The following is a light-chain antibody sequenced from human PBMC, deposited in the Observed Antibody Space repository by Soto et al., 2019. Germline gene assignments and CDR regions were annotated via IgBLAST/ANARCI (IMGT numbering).Light chain of an antibody. CDR1: QSVSTY. J-gene: IGKJ4*01. Sequence: EIVLTQSPATLSLSPGERATLSCRASQSVSTYLAWYQQKPGQAPRLLIHDASNRATGIPARFSGSGSGTDFTLTISNLEPEDFAVYYCQQRSIWPTFGGGTKVEIK. CDR3: QQRSIWPT. CDR2: DAS. V-gene: IGKV3-11*01.